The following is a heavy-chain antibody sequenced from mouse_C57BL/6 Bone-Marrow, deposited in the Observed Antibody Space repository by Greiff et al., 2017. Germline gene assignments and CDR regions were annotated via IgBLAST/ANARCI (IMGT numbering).Heavy chain of an antibody. J-gene: IGHJ2*01. V-gene: IGHV1-80*01. CDR1: GYAFSTYW. Sequence: HVQLKQSGAELVKPGASVKISCKVSGYAFSTYWMNWVKQRPGRGLVWIGQFYPGDGDTNYNGKFKGQASLTADKSSSPSYLQVTSLTSEDSAVYFYARDWDYFDDWGKGTTLTVSS. D-gene: IGHD4-1*01. CDR2: FYPGDGDT. CDR3: ARDWDYFDD.